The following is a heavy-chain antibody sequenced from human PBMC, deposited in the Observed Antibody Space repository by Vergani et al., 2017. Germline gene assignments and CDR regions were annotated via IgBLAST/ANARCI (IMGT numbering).Heavy chain of an antibody. CDR1: GGSISSYY. J-gene: IGHJ2*01. CDR2: IYYSGST. CDR3: ARDSPWYFDL. Sequence: QVQLQESGPGLVKPSETLSLTCTVSGGSISSYYWSWIRQPPGKGLEWIWYIYYSGSTNYNPSLKSRVTISVDTSKNQFSLKLSSVTAADTAVYYCARDSPWYFDLWGRGTLVTVSS. V-gene: IGHV4-59*01.